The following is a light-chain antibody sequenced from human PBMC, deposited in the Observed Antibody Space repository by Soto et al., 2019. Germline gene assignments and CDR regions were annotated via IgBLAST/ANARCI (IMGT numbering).Light chain of an antibody. V-gene: IGLV2-23*01. CDR3: SSYAGSSTVI. CDR2: EGS. CDR1: SSDVGSNNL. J-gene: IGLJ2*01. Sequence: QSALTQPTSVSGSPGQSITISCTGTSSDVGSNNLVSWYQQHPGKAPKLMIYEGSKRPSGVSNRFSGYKSGNTASLTISGLQAEDEADYYCSSYAGSSTVIFGGGTKLTVL.